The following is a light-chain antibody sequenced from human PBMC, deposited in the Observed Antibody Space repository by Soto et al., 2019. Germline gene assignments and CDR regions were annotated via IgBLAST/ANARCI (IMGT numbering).Light chain of an antibody. Sequence: IVLTQSPGTLSLSPGERATLSCRASQRISSSYLAWYQRKPGQPPGLLIYGASSRATGIPDRFSGSGSGTDFTLTIRRLEPEDFAVYCCQQYGSSPLTFGGGTKVDIK. CDR2: GAS. V-gene: IGKV3-20*01. CDR1: QRISSSY. CDR3: QQYGSSPLT. J-gene: IGKJ4*01.